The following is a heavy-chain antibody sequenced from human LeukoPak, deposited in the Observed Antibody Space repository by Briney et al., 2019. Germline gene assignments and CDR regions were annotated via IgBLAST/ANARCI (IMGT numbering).Heavy chain of an antibody. D-gene: IGHD3-10*01. Sequence: PGGSLRLSCAASGFTLTNAWVSWVRQAPGKGLEWVGRVKSKSDGGTTDYAAPVKGRFTISGDDSKSTLYLQMNSLKTEDTALYYCTTDVVRGGYSNWFDPWGQGTLVTVSS. CDR2: VKSKSDGGTT. J-gene: IGHJ5*02. V-gene: IGHV3-15*01. CDR3: TTDVVRGGYSNWFDP. CDR1: GFTLTNAW.